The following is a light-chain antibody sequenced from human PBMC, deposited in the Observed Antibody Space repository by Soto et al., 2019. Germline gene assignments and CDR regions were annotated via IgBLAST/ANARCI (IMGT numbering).Light chain of an antibody. J-gene: IGLJ2*01. CDR2: QDN. CDR1: KLGDKY. Sequence: SYELTQPPSMSVSPGQTASITCSGDKLGDKYVSWYQQKPGQSPVVVMYQDNKRPSGIPERFSGSNSGNTATLTISGTQAMDEADYYCQAWDSGTNVVFGGGTKVTVL. V-gene: IGLV3-1*01. CDR3: QAWDSGTNVV.